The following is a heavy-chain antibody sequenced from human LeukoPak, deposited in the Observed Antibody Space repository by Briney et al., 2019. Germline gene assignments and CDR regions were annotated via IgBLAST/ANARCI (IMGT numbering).Heavy chain of an antibody. J-gene: IGHJ5*02. CDR2: ISGSGGST. V-gene: IGHV3-23*01. Sequence: GGSLRLSCAASGFTFSSYAMSWVRQAPGKGLEWVSAISGSGGSTYYADSVKGRFTISRDNSKNTLYLQMNRLRAEDTAVYYCAKSRLLLWFGEAWGQGTLVTVSS. CDR1: GFTFSSYA. CDR3: AKSRLLLWFGEA. D-gene: IGHD3-10*01.